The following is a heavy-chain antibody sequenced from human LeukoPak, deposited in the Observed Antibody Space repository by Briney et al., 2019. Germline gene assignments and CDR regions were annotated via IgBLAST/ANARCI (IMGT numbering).Heavy chain of an antibody. Sequence: GGSLRLSCAASGFTFSSYSMNWVRQAPGKGLEWVSSISSSSSYIYYADSVKGRFTISRDNVKNSLYLQMNSLRAEDTAVYYCARTYDFWSGYSYYFDYWGQGTLVTVSS. CDR3: ARTYDFWSGYSYYFDY. J-gene: IGHJ4*02. CDR1: GFTFSSYS. CDR2: ISSSSSYI. V-gene: IGHV3-21*01. D-gene: IGHD3-3*01.